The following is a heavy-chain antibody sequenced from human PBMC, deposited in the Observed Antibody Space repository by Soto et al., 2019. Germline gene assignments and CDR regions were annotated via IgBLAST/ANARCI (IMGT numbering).Heavy chain of an antibody. J-gene: IGHJ3*02. D-gene: IGHD3-10*01. V-gene: IGHV4-59*01. CDR3: ASSYYYGPVGRGAFDI. CDR1: GGSISSYY. CDR2: IYYSGST. Sequence: NPSETLSLTCTVSGGSISSYYWSWIRQPPGKGLEWIGYIYYSGSTNYNPSLKSRVTISVDTSKNQFSLKLSSVTAADTAVYYCASSYYYGPVGRGAFDIWGQGTMVTVSS.